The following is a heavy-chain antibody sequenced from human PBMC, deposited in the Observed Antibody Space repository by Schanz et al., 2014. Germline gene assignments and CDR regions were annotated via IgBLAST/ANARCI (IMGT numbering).Heavy chain of an antibody. Sequence: QVQLVESGGGVVQPGRSLRLSCVASGFTFSSYDVFWVRQAPGKGLEWVSVIGVDGTTTYYADSVKGRFTISRDNSKNTLYLQMNSLRPEDTAVYYCAKGRFGELSAFDIWGQGTMVTVSS. V-gene: IGHV3-NL1*01. CDR2: IGVDGTTT. D-gene: IGHD3-10*01. CDR3: AKGRFGELSAFDI. J-gene: IGHJ3*02. CDR1: GFTFSSYD.